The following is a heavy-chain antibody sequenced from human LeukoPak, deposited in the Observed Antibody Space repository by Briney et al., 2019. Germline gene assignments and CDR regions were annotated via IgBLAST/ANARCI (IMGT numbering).Heavy chain of an antibody. J-gene: IGHJ5*02. CDR3: AKLPGMPATGNALWLDP. CDR2: ITGSGGST. CDR1: GFTFSNYG. V-gene: IGHV3-23*01. D-gene: IGHD6-13*01. Sequence: GGSLRLSCAASGFTFSNYGMSWVRQAPGKGLGWVSGITGSGGSTYYADSVKGRFTISRDNSKNTVYLQMYSLRAEDTAVYYCAKLPGMPATGNALWLDPWGQGSLVTVSS.